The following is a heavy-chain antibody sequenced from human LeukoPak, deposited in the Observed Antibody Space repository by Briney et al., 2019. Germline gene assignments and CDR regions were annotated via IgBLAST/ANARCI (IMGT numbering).Heavy chain of an antibody. V-gene: IGHV4-59*08. CDR1: GDSISSYY. D-gene: IGHD3-22*01. CDR2: VYNSGST. J-gene: IGHJ2*01. Sequence: SETLSLTCTVSGDSISSYYWSWIRQPPGKGLEWIGCVYNSGSTNYNPSLKSRAIISVDTSKNRFSLKLSSVTAADTAVYYCARHVVTYYDSPDFNLWGRGPRVTVSS. CDR3: ARHVVTYYDSPDFNL.